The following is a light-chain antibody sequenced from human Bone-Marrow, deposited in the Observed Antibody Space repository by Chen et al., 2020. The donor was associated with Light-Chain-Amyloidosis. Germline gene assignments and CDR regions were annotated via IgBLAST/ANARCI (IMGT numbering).Light chain of an antibody. CDR1: NIGSTS. J-gene: IGLJ3*02. CDR2: DDS. CDR3: QVWDRSSDRPV. V-gene: IGLV3-21*02. Sequence: SYVLPQPSSVSVAPGQTATIACGGNNIGSTSVHWYQQTPGQAPLLVVYDDSDLPSGIPERLSGSNSGNTATLTISRVEAGDEADYYCQVWDRSSDRPVFGGGTKLTVL.